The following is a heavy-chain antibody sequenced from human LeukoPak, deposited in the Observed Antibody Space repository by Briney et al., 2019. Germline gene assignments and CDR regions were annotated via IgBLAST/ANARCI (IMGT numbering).Heavy chain of an antibody. Sequence: SVKVSCKASGGTFSSYAISWVRQAPGQGLEWMGGVIPIFGTANYAQKFQGRVTITADESTSTAYMELSSLRSEDTAVYYCARPDEDRGYSYGYNYWGQGTLVTVSS. V-gene: IGHV1-69*13. CDR2: VIPIFGTA. CDR1: GGTFSSYA. CDR3: ARPDEDRGYSYGYNY. J-gene: IGHJ4*02. D-gene: IGHD5-18*01.